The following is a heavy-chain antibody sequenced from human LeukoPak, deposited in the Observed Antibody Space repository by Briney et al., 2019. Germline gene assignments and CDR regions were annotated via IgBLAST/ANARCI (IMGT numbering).Heavy chain of an antibody. CDR1: GFTFSGPA. Sequence: GGSLRLSCAASGFTFSGPAMHWVRQASGKGLEWVGRIRSKANSYATAYAASVKGRFTISRDDSKNTAYLQMNSLKTEDTAVYYCLPASPAYYFDYWGQGTLVTVSS. D-gene: IGHD6-25*01. CDR3: LPASPAYYFDY. J-gene: IGHJ4*02. V-gene: IGHV3-73*01. CDR2: IRSKANSYAT.